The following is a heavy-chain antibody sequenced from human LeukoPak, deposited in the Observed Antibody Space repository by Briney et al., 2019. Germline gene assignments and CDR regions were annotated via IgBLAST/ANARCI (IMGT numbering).Heavy chain of an antibody. J-gene: IGHJ4*02. Sequence: SETLSLTCTVSGGSISSSSYYWGWIRQPPGKGLEWIGNIYYSGSTYYNPSLKSRVTISVDTSKNQFSLKLGSVTAADTAVYYXXXXXXXXYDSSGYYGPTPAYFDYWGQGTLVTVSS. D-gene: IGHD3-22*01. CDR3: XXXXXXXYDSSGYYGPTPAYFDY. CDR2: IYYSGST. CDR1: GGSISSSSYY. V-gene: IGHV4-39*01.